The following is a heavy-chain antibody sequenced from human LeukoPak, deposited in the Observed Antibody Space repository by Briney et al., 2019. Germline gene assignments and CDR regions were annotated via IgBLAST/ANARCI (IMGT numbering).Heavy chain of an antibody. J-gene: IGHJ4*02. V-gene: IGHV3-21*01. Sequence: GGSLRLPCAASGFTFSSYSMNWVRQAPGKGLEWVSSISSSSSYIYYADSVKGRFTISRDNAKNSLYLQMNSLRAEDTAVYYCASDSIAAAGHWGQGTLVTVSS. CDR2: ISSSSSYI. CDR3: ASDSIAAAGH. CDR1: GFTFSSYS. D-gene: IGHD6-13*01.